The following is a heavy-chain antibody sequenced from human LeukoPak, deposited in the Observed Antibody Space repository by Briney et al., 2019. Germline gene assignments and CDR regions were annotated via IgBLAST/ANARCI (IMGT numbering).Heavy chain of an antibody. V-gene: IGHV1-3*01. CDR1: GYTFTSYA. D-gene: IGHD2-15*01. J-gene: IGHJ4*02. CDR2: INAGNGDT. CDR3: ARGGGYYPIDY. Sequence: ASVKVSCKASGYTFTSYAINWVRQAPGQRLEWMGWINAGNGDTKYSQNFQGRVTITRDTSASTAYMELNSLRSEDTAVYYCARGGGYYPIDYWGQGTLVTVSS.